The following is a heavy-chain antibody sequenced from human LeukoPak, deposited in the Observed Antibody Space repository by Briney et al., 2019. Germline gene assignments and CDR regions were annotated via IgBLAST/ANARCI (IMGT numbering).Heavy chain of an antibody. CDR1: GFTFNNNA. J-gene: IGHJ3*01. Sequence: GGSLILSCATSGFTFNNNAMSWVRQAPGKGLEWVSAINGGGDATEYADSVKGRFTISRDNSKNTLYLQMNSLRPDDTAVHYCARCTASCYADAFDVWGQGTLLTVSS. CDR2: INGGGDAT. D-gene: IGHD2-2*01. V-gene: IGHV3-23*01. CDR3: ARCTASCYADAFDV.